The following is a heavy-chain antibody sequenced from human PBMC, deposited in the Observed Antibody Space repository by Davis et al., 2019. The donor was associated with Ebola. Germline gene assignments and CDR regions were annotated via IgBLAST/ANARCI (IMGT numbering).Heavy chain of an antibody. Sequence: PSETLSLTCAVYGGSFSGYYWSWIRQSPGMGLEWIGEINHSGISSYNPALKTRVRMSVDPSKNQFSLRLRSVTAADTAVYYCARGSVKMDSWGQGILVTVSS. CDR2: INHSGIS. V-gene: IGHV4-34*01. CDR3: ARGSVKMDS. CDR1: GGSFSGYY. J-gene: IGHJ4*02. D-gene: IGHD3-22*01.